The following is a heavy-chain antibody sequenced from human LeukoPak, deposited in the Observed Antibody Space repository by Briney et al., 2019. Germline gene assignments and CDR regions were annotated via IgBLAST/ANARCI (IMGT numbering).Heavy chain of an antibody. Sequence: GSLRLSCAASGFTFSSYSMNWVRQAPGKGLEWDSSISSSSSYIYYADSVKGRFTISRDNAKNSLYLQMNSLRAEDTAVYYCARDDFWSGYLFDYWGQGTLVTVSS. CDR2: ISSSSSYI. CDR1: GFTFSSYS. D-gene: IGHD3-3*01. J-gene: IGHJ4*02. V-gene: IGHV3-21*01. CDR3: ARDDFWSGYLFDY.